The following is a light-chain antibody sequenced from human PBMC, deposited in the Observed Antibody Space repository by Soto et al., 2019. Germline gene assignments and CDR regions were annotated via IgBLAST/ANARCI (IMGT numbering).Light chain of an antibody. CDR2: PPS. J-gene: IGKJ5*01. CDR1: QSISTF. Sequence: DIQMTQPPTSLSASEGDRVTITCRASQSISTFLNWYQQKPGIAPKLLIYPPSTLQSGVPSRFSGSGSGTDFTLTISSLQAEDFAPYFCPQSSCTPITFGHGTRLEFK. V-gene: IGKV1-39*01. CDR3: PQSSCTPIT.